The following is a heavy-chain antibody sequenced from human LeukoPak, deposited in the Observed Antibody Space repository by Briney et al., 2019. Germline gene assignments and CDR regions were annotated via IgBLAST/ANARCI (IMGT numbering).Heavy chain of an antibody. Sequence: GGSLRLSCAASGFIFQIYAMSWVRLAPGKGLQWVASMCGTAGCTFYTDSVKGRFTISRDNSKDTLYLQMNDLRADDTAIYYCARDRPNYHEPNGHYYNRDGDHWGQGALVTVSS. CDR1: GFIFQIYA. D-gene: IGHD1-14*01. CDR3: ARDRPNYHEPNGHYYNRDGDH. J-gene: IGHJ5*02. V-gene: IGHV3-23*01. CDR2: MCGTAGCT.